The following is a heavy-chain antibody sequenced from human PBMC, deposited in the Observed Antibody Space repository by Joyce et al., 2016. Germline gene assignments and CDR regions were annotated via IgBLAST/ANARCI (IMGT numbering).Heavy chain of an antibody. CDR2: IIPIFGTA. V-gene: IGHV1-69*01. CDR3: ARAGYCSGGSCLNWFDP. CDR1: GGTFSSYA. D-gene: IGHD2-15*01. J-gene: IGHJ5*02. Sequence: QVQLVQSGAEVKKPGSSVKVSCKASGGTFSSYAISWVRQAPGQGLEWMGGIIPIFGTANYAQKFQGRVKITADESTSTAYMELSSLRSEDTAVYYCARAGYCSGGSCLNWFDPWGQGTLVTVSS.